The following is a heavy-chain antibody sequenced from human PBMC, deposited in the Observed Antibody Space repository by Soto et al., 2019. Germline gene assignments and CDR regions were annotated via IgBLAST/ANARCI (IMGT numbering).Heavy chain of an antibody. CDR1: GYTFTSYG. Sequence: ASVKVSCKASGYTFTSYGISWVRQAPGQGLEWMGWISAYNGNTNYAQKLHGRVTMTTDTSTSTAYMELRSLRSDDTAVYYCARALDIVEYFDYWGQGTLVTVSS. D-gene: IGHD5-12*01. J-gene: IGHJ4*02. CDR3: ARALDIVEYFDY. V-gene: IGHV1-18*01. CDR2: ISAYNGNT.